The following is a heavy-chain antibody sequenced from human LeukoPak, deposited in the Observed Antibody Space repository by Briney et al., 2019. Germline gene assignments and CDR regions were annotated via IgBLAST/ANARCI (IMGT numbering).Heavy chain of an antibody. CDR3: ARETTLGPIGDY. V-gene: IGHV3-33*01. J-gene: IGHJ4*02. CDR2: IWYDGSNK. D-gene: IGHD1-14*01. CDR1: GFIFSSYG. Sequence: GGSLRLSCAASGFIFSSYGMHWVRQAPGKGLEWVAVIWYDGSNKYYADSVKGRFTISRDNSKNTLYLQMNSLRAEDTAVYYCARETTLGPIGDYWGQGTLVTVSS.